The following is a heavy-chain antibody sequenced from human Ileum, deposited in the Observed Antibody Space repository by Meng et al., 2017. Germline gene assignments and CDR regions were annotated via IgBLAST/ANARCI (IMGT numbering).Heavy chain of an antibody. J-gene: IGHJ5*02. CDR1: GGSITSGIYH. V-gene: IGHV4-61*02. Sequence: LRLSCTVSGGSITSGIYHWTWIRQPAGKGLEWIGRIYSSGSADYNPSLKTRVTISLDMSKNQFSLELTSVTAPDTAVYYCARAGGRGGYGNWLDAWGQGTLVTVSS. CDR3: ARAGGRGGYGNWLDA. CDR2: IYSSGSA. D-gene: IGHD5-24*01.